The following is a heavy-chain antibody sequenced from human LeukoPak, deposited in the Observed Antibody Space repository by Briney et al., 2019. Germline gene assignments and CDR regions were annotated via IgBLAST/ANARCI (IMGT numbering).Heavy chain of an antibody. Sequence: NPGGSLRLSCAASGFTLSTYWMSWVRQAPGKGLEWVGRIKSKTDGGTTDYAAPVKGRFTISRDDSRNTLYVQMNSLKTEDTAVYYCTTSNPETASCSGSCYRAFDTWGRGAVVTVSS. CDR3: TTSNPETASCSGSCYRAFDT. V-gene: IGHV3-15*01. CDR1: GFTLSTYW. J-gene: IGHJ3*02. CDR2: IKSKTDGGTT. D-gene: IGHD2-15*01.